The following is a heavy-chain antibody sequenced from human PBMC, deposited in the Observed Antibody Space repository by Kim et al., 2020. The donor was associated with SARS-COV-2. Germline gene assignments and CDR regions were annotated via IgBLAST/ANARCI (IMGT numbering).Heavy chain of an antibody. Sequence: RVTLSVDTSKNQFSLKLSSVTAADTAVYYCARTLGFYDSSGYDLIDAFDIWGQGTMVTVSS. D-gene: IGHD3-22*01. V-gene: IGHV4-59*01. J-gene: IGHJ3*02. CDR3: ARTLGFYDSSGYDLIDAFDI.